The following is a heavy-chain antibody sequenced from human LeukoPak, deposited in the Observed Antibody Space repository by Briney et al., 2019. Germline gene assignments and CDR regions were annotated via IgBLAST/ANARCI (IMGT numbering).Heavy chain of an antibody. CDR2: IKQDGSEK. Sequence: TGGSLRLSCAASGFTFSSYWMSWVRQAPGKGLEWVANIKQDGSEKYYVDSVKGRFTISRDNAKNSLYLQVNSLRAEDTAVYYCARRYSSSWYAYYYYYYYMDVWGKGTTVTVSS. CDR3: ARRYSSSWYAYYYYYYYMDV. V-gene: IGHV3-7*01. CDR1: GFTFSSYW. D-gene: IGHD6-13*01. J-gene: IGHJ6*03.